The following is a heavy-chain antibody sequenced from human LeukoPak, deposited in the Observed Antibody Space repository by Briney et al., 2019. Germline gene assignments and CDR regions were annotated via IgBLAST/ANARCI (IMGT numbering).Heavy chain of an antibody. J-gene: IGHJ4*02. V-gene: IGHV4-61*08. CDR3: ASHDFWSGYSY. Sequence: SETLSLTCTVSGGSISTTGYYWSWIRQPPGKGLEWIGYIYYSGGTNYNPSLKSRVTISVDTSKNQFSLKLSSVTAADTAVYYCASHDFWSGYSYWGQGTLVTVSS. CDR2: IYYSGGT. D-gene: IGHD3-3*01. CDR1: GGSISTTGYY.